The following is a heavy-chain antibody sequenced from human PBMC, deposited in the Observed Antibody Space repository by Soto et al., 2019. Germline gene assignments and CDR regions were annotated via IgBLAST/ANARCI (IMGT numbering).Heavy chain of an antibody. CDR2: INPNSGVT. J-gene: IGHJ6*02. CDR3: ARDFNYYTMDV. V-gene: IGHV1-2*02. Sequence: VASVKVSCKASGYTFTGDYMHWVRQAPGQGLEWLGRINPNSGVTNYAQNFEGRVTMTRDTSTSTAYMEMSRLRFDDTAVYYCARDFNYYTMDVWGQGTTVTVSS. CDR1: GYTFTGDY.